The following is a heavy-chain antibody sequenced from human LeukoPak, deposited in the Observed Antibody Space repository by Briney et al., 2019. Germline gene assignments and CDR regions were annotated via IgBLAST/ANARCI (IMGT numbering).Heavy chain of an antibody. Sequence: GGSLRLSCAASGFTVSSNSMSRVRQAPGKGLEWVSIIYSGGSTYYADSVKGRFTISRDNSKNTLYLHMNTLRAEDTAVYYCARGTYGSGSNYMADYWGQGTLVTVSS. J-gene: IGHJ4*02. CDR1: GFTVSSNS. D-gene: IGHD3-10*01. CDR3: ARGTYGSGSNYMADY. CDR2: IYSGGST. V-gene: IGHV3-66*01.